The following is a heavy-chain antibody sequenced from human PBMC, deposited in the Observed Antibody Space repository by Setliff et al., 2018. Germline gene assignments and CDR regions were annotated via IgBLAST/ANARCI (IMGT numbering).Heavy chain of an antibody. D-gene: IGHD5-18*01. CDR3: ATLVRGYVEALDN. J-gene: IGHJ4*02. Sequence: PGGSLRLSCAASGFTFSSYWMSWVRQAPGKGLEWVANIKQDGSEKDYVDSVKGRFTISRDNAKNSLYLEMNSLGAEDTAVYYCATLVRGYVEALDNWGQGTLVTVSS. CDR2: IKQDGSEK. V-gene: IGHV3-7*03. CDR1: GFTFSSYW.